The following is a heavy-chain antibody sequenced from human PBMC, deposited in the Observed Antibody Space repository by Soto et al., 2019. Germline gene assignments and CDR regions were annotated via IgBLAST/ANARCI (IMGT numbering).Heavy chain of an antibody. Sequence: SVKVSCKASGGTFSSYAISWVRQAPGQGLEWMGGIIPIFGTANYAQKFQGRVTITADKSTSTAYMELSSLRSEDTAVYYCARDKGYYDSSGYSEYFQHWGQGTLVTVSS. CDR1: GGTFSSYA. CDR3: ARDKGYYDSSGYSEYFQH. J-gene: IGHJ1*01. D-gene: IGHD3-22*01. V-gene: IGHV1-69*06. CDR2: IIPIFGTA.